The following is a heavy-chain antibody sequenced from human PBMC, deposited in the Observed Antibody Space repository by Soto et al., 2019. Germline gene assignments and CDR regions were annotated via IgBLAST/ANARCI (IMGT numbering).Heavy chain of an antibody. CDR1: GFTFSIYS. V-gene: IGHV3-48*02. CDR3: VRGRGSSGWYSNSFGF. Sequence: EVQLVESGGGLVQPGGSLRLSCAASGFTFSIYSMNWVRQAPGKGLEWVSYITSSSSTISYADSVKGRFTIPRDNAKNSLYLQMDSLGDEDTAVYHCVRGRGSSGWYSNSFGFWGQGTLVTVSS. J-gene: IGHJ4*02. D-gene: IGHD6-19*01. CDR2: ITSSSSTI.